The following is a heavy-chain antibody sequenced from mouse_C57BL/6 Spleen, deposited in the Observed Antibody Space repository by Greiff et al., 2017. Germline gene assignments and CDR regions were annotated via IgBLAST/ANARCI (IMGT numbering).Heavy chain of an antibody. Sequence: HLQDSVAYLLKPGASFKISCKASGYAFSSYWMNWVKQRPGKGLEWIGQIYPGDGDTNYNGKFKGKATLTADKSSSTAYMQLSSLTSEDSAVYFCARNDYDYYYAMDYWGQGTSVTVSS. CDR1: GYAFSSYW. D-gene: IGHD2-4*01. CDR3: ARNDYDYYYAMDY. V-gene: IGHV1-80*01. J-gene: IGHJ4*01. CDR2: IYPGDGDT.